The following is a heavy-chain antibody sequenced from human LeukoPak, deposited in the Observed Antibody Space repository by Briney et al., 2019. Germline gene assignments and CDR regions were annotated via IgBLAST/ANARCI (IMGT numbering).Heavy chain of an antibody. V-gene: IGHV4-34*01. CDR3: ARVLNFWSGYYPFDY. CDR2: INHSGST. Sequence: PSETLSLTWAVYGGSFSGYYWSWIRQPPGKGLEWIGEINHSGSTNYNPSLKSRVTISVDTSKNQFSLKLSSVTAADTAVYYCARVLNFWSGYYPFDYWGQGTLVTVSS. CDR1: GGSFSGYY. J-gene: IGHJ4*02. D-gene: IGHD3-3*01.